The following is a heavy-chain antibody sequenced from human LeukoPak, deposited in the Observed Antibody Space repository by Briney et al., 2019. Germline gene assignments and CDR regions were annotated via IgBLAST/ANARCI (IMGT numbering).Heavy chain of an antibody. J-gene: IGHJ4*02. CDR1: GGSISSSSYY. CDR2: IYYSGST. V-gene: IGHV4-39*07. CDR3: ARDHLVGVVITH. D-gene: IGHD3-3*01. Sequence: KPSETLSLTCTVSGGSISSSSYYWGWIRQPPGKGLEWIGSIYYSGSTYYNPTLKSRVTISVDTSKNQFSLKLSSVTAADTAVYYCARDHLVGVVITHWGQGTLVTVSS.